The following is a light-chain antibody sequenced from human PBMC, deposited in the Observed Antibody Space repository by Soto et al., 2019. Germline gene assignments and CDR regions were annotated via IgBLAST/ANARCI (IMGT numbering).Light chain of an antibody. Sequence: EIVMTQSPATLSVSPGERATLSCRASQSVSSNLAWYQQKPGQAPRLLIYGASTRATGIPARFSGSGSGTEFTLTISSLQSEDFALYYCQQYDNWPPATFGGGTKVEVK. J-gene: IGKJ4*01. CDR2: GAS. CDR3: QQYDNWPPAT. CDR1: QSVSSN. V-gene: IGKV3-15*01.